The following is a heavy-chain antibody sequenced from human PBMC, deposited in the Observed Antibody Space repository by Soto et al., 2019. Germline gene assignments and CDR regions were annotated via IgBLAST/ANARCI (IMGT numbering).Heavy chain of an antibody. V-gene: IGHV1-18*04. CDR1: GYTFTSYG. D-gene: IGHD2-15*01. J-gene: IGHJ5*02. CDR2: ISAYNGNT. CDR3: ARDGYCSGGSCYGKTNWFDP. Sequence: ASVKVSCKASGYTFTSYGISWVRQAPGQGLEWMGWISAYNGNTNYAQKLQGRVTMTTDTSTSTAYMELRSLRSDDTAVYYCARDGYCSGGSCYGKTNWFDPWGQGTLVPS.